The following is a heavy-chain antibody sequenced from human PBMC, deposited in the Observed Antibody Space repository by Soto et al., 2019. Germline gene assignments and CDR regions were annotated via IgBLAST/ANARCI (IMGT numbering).Heavy chain of an antibody. D-gene: IGHD2-8*02. J-gene: IGHJ6*02. V-gene: IGHV3-33*08. CDR2: IWYDGGTK. CDR3: ARIDCTGNNCKPYYRYGMDV. Sequence: GGSLRLSCVASGFTFSDYGLHWVRQAPGKGLEWVAIIWYDGGTKYYADSVGGRFTVSRDNSKNTLYLQMNSLRAEDTAVYYCARIDCTGNNCKPYYRYGMDVWGQGTTVTVSS. CDR1: GFTFSDYG.